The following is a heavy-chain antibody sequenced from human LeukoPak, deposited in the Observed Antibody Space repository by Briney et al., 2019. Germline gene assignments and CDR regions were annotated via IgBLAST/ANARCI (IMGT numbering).Heavy chain of an antibody. CDR3: AKEDY. J-gene: IGHJ4*02. V-gene: IGHV3-9*01. CDR1: GFTFDDYA. Sequence: GGSLRLSCAASGFTFDDYAMHWVRQAPGKGLEWVSGISWNSGSIGYADSVRGRFTISRDNAKNSLYLQMNSLRAEDTALYYCAKEDYWGQGTLVTVSS. CDR2: ISWNSGSI.